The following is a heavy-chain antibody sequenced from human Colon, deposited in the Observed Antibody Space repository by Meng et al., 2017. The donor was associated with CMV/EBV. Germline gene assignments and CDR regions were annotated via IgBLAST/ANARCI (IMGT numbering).Heavy chain of an antibody. V-gene: IGHV4-38-2*02. D-gene: IGHD2-2*02. CDR3: ARAAEHPFAVLPAAIPTYYGLDV. J-gene: IGHJ6*02. CDR1: GYSISSGYY. Sequence: SETLSLTCTVSGYSISSGYYWGWIRQPPGKGLEWIGSIYHGGSTYYNSSLKSRVTISVDTSKNQFSLKLSPVTAADTAVYYCARAAEHPFAVLPAAIPTYYGLDVWGQGTTVTVSS. CDR2: IYHGGST.